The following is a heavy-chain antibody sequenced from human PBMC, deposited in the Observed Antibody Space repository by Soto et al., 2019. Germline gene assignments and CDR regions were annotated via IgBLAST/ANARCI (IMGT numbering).Heavy chain of an antibody. J-gene: IGHJ1*01. CDR3: ARLGICSGGSCYGYFQH. CDR1: SGSITSSNW. CDR2: IYHSGTT. Sequence: QVQLQESGPGLVKPSGTLSLTCAVSSGSITSSNWWSWVRQPPGKGLEWIGEIYHSGTTNYNPSLKSRVTISIDKSKNQFSLKLSSVTAADTAVYYCARLGICSGGSCYGYFQHWGQGTLVTVSS. V-gene: IGHV4-4*02. D-gene: IGHD2-15*01.